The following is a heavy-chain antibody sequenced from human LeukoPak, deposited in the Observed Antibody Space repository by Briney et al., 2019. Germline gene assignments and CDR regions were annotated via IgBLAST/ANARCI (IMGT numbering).Heavy chain of an antibody. Sequence: SETLSLTCTVSGGSISNRSHFWGWIRQTPGKGLEWFGSIYYSGYTYYNPSLKSRVTISVDTSKNQFSLRLNSVTAADTAVYYCARTYYDILTGYTNWFDPWGQGTLVTVSS. J-gene: IGHJ5*02. D-gene: IGHD3-9*01. CDR3: ARTYYDILTGYTNWFDP. CDR2: IYYSGYT. CDR1: GGSISNRSHF. V-gene: IGHV4-39*07.